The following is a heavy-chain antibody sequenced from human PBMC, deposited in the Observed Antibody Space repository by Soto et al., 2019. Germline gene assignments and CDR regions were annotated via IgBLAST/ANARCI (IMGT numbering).Heavy chain of an antibody. CDR1: GFTFSSNA. J-gene: IGHJ4*02. CDR3: AKDRRDGYNFPLDYFDY. V-gene: IGHV3-23*01. D-gene: IGHD5-12*01. CDR2: ISGSGGST. Sequence: PGGSLRLSCAASGFTFSSNAMSWVRQAPGKGLEWVSAISGSGGSTYYADSVKGRFTISRDNSKNTLYLQMNSLRAEDTAVYYCAKDRRDGYNFPLDYFDYWGQGTLVTVSS.